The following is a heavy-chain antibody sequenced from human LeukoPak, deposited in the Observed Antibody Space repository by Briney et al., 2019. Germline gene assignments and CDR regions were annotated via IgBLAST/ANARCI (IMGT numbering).Heavy chain of an antibody. CDR3: ARGLWGDFWSGDYYYYYMDV. Sequence: ASVKVSCKASGYSFTSYDINWVRQATGQGLEWMGWMNPNRGDTGYAQKFQGRVTITRNTSISTAYMELSSLRSEDTAVYYCARGLWGDFWSGDYYYYYMDVWGEGTTVTISS. CDR1: GYSFTSYD. J-gene: IGHJ6*03. V-gene: IGHV1-8*03. CDR2: MNPNRGDT. D-gene: IGHD3-3*01.